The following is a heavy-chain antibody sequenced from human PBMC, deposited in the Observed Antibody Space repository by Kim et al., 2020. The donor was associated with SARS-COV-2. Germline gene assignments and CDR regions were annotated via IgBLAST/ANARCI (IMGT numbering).Heavy chain of an antibody. J-gene: IGHJ6*02. CDR2: ISYDGSNK. D-gene: IGHD7-27*01. CDR3: ARELTYYGMDV. CDR1: GFTFSSYA. V-gene: IGHV3-30*04. Sequence: GGSLRLSCAASGFTFSSYALHWVRQAPGKGLEWVAVISYDGSNKYYADSVKGRFTISRDNSKNTLYLQMNSLRAEDTAVYYCARELTYYGMDVWGQGTTVTVSS.